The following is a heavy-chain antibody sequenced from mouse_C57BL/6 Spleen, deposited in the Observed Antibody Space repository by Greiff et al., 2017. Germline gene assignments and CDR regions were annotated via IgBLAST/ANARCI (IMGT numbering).Heavy chain of an antibody. J-gene: IGHJ4*01. CDR3: ARRSYYSNPYYAMDY. Sequence: QVTLKESGPGILQPSQTLSLTCSSSGFSLSTFGMGVGRIRQPSGKGLEWLAHTWWDDDKYYNPALKSRLTISKDTSKNHVFLKIANVDTADTATYYCARRSYYSNPYYAMDYWGQGTSVTVSA. CDR1: GFSLSTFGMG. V-gene: IGHV8-8*01. CDR2: TWWDDDK. D-gene: IGHD2-5*01.